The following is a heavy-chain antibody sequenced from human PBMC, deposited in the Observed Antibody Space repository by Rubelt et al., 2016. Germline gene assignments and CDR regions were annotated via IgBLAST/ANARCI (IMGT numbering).Heavy chain of an antibody. CDR3: STIGWEWLVEDY. D-gene: IGHD3-3*01. CDR1: GGTFSSYA. CDR2: FDPEDGET. J-gene: IGHJ4*02. Sequence: QVQLVQSGAEVKKPGSSVKVSCKASGGTFSSYAISWVRQAPGKGLEWMGGFDPEDGETIHAQKSQGRVTMTEDTSTDTAYMELSSLRSEDTAVYYCSTIGWEWLVEDYWGQGTLVTVSS. V-gene: IGHV1-24*01.